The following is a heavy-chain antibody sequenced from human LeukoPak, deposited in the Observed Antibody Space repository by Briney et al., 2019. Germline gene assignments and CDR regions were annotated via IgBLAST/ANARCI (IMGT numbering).Heavy chain of an antibody. CDR2: IGSDDSNK. Sequence: GGSLRLSCVASGFTFSTYGMHWVRQAPGKGLEWVAKIGSDDSNKHYADSVKGRFTISRDNSKNTLYLQMNSLGAEDTAVYYCAKDSQWGKVGTKGGYFDYWGQGTLVTVSS. CDR1: GFTFSTYG. V-gene: IGHV3-30*02. CDR3: AKDSQWGKVGTKGGYFDY. D-gene: IGHD1-26*01. J-gene: IGHJ4*02.